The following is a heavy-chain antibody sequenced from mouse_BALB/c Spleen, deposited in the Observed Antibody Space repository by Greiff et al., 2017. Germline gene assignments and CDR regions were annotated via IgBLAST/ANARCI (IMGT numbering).Heavy chain of an antibody. CDR2: ISSGSSTI. CDR1: GFTFSSFG. Sequence: EVKLVESGGGLVQPGGSRKLSCAASGFTFSSFGMHWVRQAPEKGLEWVAYISSGSSTIYYADTVKGRFTISRDNPKNTLFLQMTSLRSEDTAMYYCARWTTVHYYAMDYWGQGTSVTVSS. V-gene: IGHV5-17*02. D-gene: IGHD1-1*01. CDR3: ARWTTVHYYAMDY. J-gene: IGHJ4*01.